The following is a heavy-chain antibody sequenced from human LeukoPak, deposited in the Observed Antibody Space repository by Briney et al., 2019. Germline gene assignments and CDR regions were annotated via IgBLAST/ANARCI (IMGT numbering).Heavy chain of an antibody. CDR3: AKDRQAIWFGESPYFDY. CDR2: ISYDGNNK. CDR1: GFTFSSYG. Sequence: PGGSLRLSCAASGFTFSSYGMNWVRQAPGKGLEWVAVISYDGNNKYYADSVKGRFTIFRDNSKNTLYLQMNSLRAEDTAVYYCAKDRQAIWFGESPYFDYWGQGTLVTVSS. V-gene: IGHV3-30*18. D-gene: IGHD3-10*01. J-gene: IGHJ4*02.